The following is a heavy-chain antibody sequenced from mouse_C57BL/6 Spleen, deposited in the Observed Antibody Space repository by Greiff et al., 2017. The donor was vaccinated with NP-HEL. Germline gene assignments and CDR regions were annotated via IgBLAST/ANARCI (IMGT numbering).Heavy chain of an antibody. CDR2: INYDGSST. CDR3: ARYYYGSPYAMDY. V-gene: IGHV5-16*01. J-gene: IGHJ4*01. Sequence: EVKLMESEGGLVQPGSSMKLSCTASGFTFSDYYMAWVRQVPEKGLEWVANINYDGSSTYYLDSLKSRFIISRDNAKNILYLQMSSLKSEDTATYYCARYYYGSPYAMDYWGQGTSVTVSS. D-gene: IGHD1-1*01. CDR1: GFTFSDYY.